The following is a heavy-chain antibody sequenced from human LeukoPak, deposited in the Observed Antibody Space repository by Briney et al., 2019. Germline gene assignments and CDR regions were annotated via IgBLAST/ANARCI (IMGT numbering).Heavy chain of an antibody. CDR1: GYTFTTYD. V-gene: IGHV1-8*03. CDR2: LIPNSVTT. Sequence: GASVKVSCTASGYTFTTYDINWVRHAPGQELEWMGWLIPNSVTTRYEQKFQGRVTISRNTSLSTAYIELSSLRSEDTAVYYCARTPGYWGQGTLVTVSS. J-gene: IGHJ4*02. CDR3: ARTPGY.